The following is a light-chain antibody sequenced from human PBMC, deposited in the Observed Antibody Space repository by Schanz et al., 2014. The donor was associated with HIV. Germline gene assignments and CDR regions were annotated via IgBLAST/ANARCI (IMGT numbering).Light chain of an antibody. CDR2: SDT. CDR1: DIGTYS. CDR3: QVWDGGSDHWV. J-gene: IGLJ3*02. Sequence: SYELTQPPSLSVAPGKTADITCGGADIGTYSVHWYQQKPGQAPVLVIYSDTERPSGIPDRFSGSNSGNTPTLTISGVEAADEADYYCQVWDGGSDHWVFGGGTKVTVL. V-gene: IGLV3-21*04.